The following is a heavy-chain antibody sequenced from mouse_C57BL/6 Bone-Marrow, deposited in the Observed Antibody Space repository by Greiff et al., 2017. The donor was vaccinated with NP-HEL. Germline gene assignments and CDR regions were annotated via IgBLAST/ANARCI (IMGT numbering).Heavy chain of an antibody. J-gene: IGHJ2*01. Sequence: VKLQQSGAELARPGASVKLSCKASGYTFTSYGISWVKQRTGQGLEWIGEIYPRSGNTYYNEKFKGKATLTADKSSSTAYMELRSLTSEDSAVYFCARGYYGSSLYYFDYWGQGTTLTVSS. V-gene: IGHV1-81*01. D-gene: IGHD1-1*01. CDR2: IYPRSGNT. CDR3: ARGYYGSSLYYFDY. CDR1: GYTFTSYG.